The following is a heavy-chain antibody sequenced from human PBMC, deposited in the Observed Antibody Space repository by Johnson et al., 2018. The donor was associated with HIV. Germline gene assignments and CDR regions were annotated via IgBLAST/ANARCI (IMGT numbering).Heavy chain of an antibody. V-gene: IGHV3-30-3*01. CDR2: ISYDGSNK. CDR3: AREQRYYYDSSCYYHDAFDI. CDR1: GFTFSSYA. Sequence: QVQLVESGGGVVQPGRSLRLSCAASGFTFSSYAMHWVRQAPGKGLEWVAVISYDGSNKYYADSVKGRFTISRDNSKNTLYLQMNSLRAEDTAVYYCAREQRYYYDSSCYYHDAFDIWGQGTMVTVSS. D-gene: IGHD3-22*01. J-gene: IGHJ3*02.